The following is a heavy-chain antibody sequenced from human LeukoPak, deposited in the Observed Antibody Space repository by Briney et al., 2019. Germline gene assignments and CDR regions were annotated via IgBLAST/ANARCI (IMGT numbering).Heavy chain of an antibody. CDR3: AGRFSSGTSPGYYYYYYMDV. J-gene: IGHJ6*03. D-gene: IGHD1-26*01. CDR1: GGSISSYY. CDR2: IYTSGST. Sequence: SETLSLTCTVSGGSISSYYWSWIRQPPGKGLEWIGYIYTSGSTNYNPSLKSRVTISVDTSKNQFSLKLSSVTAADSAVYYCAGRFSSGTSPGYYYYYYMDVWGKGTTVTVSS. V-gene: IGHV4-4*09.